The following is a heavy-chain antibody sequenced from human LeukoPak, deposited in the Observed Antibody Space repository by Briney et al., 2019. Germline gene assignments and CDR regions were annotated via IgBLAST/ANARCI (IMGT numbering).Heavy chain of an antibody. CDR3: ARGASRDGSGY. V-gene: IGHV3-66*01. CDR1: GFTVSSNS. Sequence: GGSLRLSCAASGFTVSSNSMTWVRQAPGKGLEWVSVIYSGGGTYYADSVKGRFTISRDNSKNTLYLQMNSLRAEDTAVYYCARGASRDGSGYWGQGTLVTVSS. J-gene: IGHJ4*02. D-gene: IGHD5-24*01. CDR2: IYSGGGT.